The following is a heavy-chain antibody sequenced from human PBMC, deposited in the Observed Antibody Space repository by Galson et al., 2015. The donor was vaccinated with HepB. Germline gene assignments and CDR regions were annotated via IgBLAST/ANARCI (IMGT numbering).Heavy chain of an antibody. CDR3: ARVAISDYDLPPDAFDI. V-gene: IGHV6-1*01. CDR1: GDSVSSNSAA. J-gene: IGHJ3*02. Sequence: CAISGDSVSSNSAAWNWIRQSPSRGLEWLGRTYYRSKWYNDYAVSVKSRITINPDTSKNQFSLQLNSVTPEDTAVYYCARVAISDYDLPPDAFDIWGQGTMVTVSS. D-gene: IGHD5-12*01. CDR2: TYYRSKWYN.